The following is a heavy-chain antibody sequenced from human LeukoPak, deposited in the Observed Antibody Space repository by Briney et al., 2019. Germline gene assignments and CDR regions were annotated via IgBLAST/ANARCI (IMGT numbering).Heavy chain of an antibody. Sequence: GASVKVSCKASGGTFSSYAISWVRQAPGQGLEWMGRIIPIFGTANYAQKFQGRVTITADKSTSTAYMELSSLRSEDTAVYYCARAVVPAAMPYYFDYWGQGTLVTVSS. V-gene: IGHV1-69*06. D-gene: IGHD2-2*01. J-gene: IGHJ4*02. CDR3: ARAVVPAAMPYYFDY. CDR1: GGTFSSYA. CDR2: IIPIFGTA.